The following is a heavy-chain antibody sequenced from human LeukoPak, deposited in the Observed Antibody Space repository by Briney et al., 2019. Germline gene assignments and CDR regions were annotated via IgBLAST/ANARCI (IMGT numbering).Heavy chain of an antibody. V-gene: IGHV3-53*01. J-gene: IGHJ6*02. CDR2: IYSGGST. Sequence: GGSLRLSCAASGFTATSNYMSWVRQAPGEGLEWVSVIYSGGSTYYADSVKGRFTISRGNSKNTLYLQMNSLRAEDTAVYYCARALGGYYGMDVWGQGATVTVSS. D-gene: IGHD3-16*01. CDR1: GFTATSNY. CDR3: ARALGGYYGMDV.